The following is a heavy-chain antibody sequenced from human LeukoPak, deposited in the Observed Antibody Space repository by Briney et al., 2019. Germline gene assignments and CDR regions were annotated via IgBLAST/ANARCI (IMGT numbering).Heavy chain of an antibody. CDR1: GYTFTSYA. CDR3: ARGGRRYFDYFDY. D-gene: IGHD3-9*01. J-gene: IGHJ4*02. V-gene: IGHV1-3*01. Sequence: GASVNVSCKASGYTFTSYAMHWVRQAPGQRLDWVGWINAGNGNTKYSQKFQGRVTITRDTSASTAYMELSSLRSEDTAVYYCARGGRRYFDYFDYWGQGTLVTVSS. CDR2: INAGNGNT.